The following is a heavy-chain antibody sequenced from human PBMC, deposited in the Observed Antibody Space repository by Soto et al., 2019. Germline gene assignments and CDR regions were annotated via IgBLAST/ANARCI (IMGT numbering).Heavy chain of an antibody. J-gene: IGHJ1*01. CDR2: TSNSEST. V-gene: IGHV4-59*08. CDR3: AGQFLDVYDVVEY. Sequence: QVQLQESGPGLVKPSETLSLTCTVSGGSISSYHWSWIRQSPGKGLEWIGYTSNSESTIYNPTLKTRYTISAETSMNKCALSLTSVPAADTALYCSAGQFLDVYDVVEYRGQAAQGSVSS. CDR1: GGSISSYH. D-gene: IGHD3-22*01.